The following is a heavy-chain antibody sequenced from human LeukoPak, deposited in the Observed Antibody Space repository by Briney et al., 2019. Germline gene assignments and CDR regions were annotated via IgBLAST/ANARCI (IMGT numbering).Heavy chain of an antibody. Sequence: PGGSLRLSCAASGFTFSSYAMNWVRQAPGKGLEWVSTFSGSDGSTYYADSVRGRFTISRDISKNTLYLQMNSLRAEDTAVYYCARESQGPACSGGSCYSGYFDYWGQGTLVTVSS. CDR3: ARESQGPACSGGSCYSGYFDY. V-gene: IGHV3-23*01. CDR1: GFTFSSYA. D-gene: IGHD2-15*01. J-gene: IGHJ4*02. CDR2: FSGSDGST.